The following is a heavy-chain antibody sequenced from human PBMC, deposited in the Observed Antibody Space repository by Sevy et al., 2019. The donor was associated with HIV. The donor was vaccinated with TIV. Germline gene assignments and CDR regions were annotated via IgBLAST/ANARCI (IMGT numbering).Heavy chain of an antibody. CDR2: ISGSGGST. J-gene: IGHJ1*01. Sequence: GGSLRLSCATSGFTFSGYGMHWVRQAPGKGLEWVSAISGSGGSTYYADSVKGRFTISRDNSKNTLYLQMNSLRAEDTAVYYCAKSPVVVVAAAPFQHWGQGTLVTVSS. V-gene: IGHV3-23*01. D-gene: IGHD2-15*01. CDR3: AKSPVVVVAAAPFQH. CDR1: GFTFSGYG.